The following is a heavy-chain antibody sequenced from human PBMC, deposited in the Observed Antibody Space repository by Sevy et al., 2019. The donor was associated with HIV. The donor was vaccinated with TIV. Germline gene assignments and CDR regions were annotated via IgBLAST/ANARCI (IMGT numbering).Heavy chain of an antibody. CDR2: IKSKTDGGTI. CDR1: GFTFSNAW. D-gene: IGHD3-10*01. Sequence: GGSLRLSCAASGFTFSNAWMSWVRQAPGKGLEWVGRIKSKTDGGTIDYAAPVKGRFTISRDDSKNTLYLQMNSLKTEDTAVYYCTVRITMVRAHRAFDIWGQGTMVTVSS. J-gene: IGHJ3*02. CDR3: TVRITMVRAHRAFDI. V-gene: IGHV3-15*01.